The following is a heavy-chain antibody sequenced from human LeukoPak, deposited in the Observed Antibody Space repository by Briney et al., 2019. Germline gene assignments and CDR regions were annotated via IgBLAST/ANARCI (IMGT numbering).Heavy chain of an antibody. J-gene: IGHJ4*02. Sequence: GGSLRLSCAAFGFTFSSYGMHLVRQAPGKGLEWVAVISYDGSNKYYADSVKGRFTISRDNSKNTLYLQMNSLRAEDTAVYYCAKSMVSFDYWGQGTLVTVSS. CDR2: ISYDGSNK. D-gene: IGHD5-18*01. V-gene: IGHV3-30*18. CDR1: GFTFSSYG. CDR3: AKSMVSFDY.